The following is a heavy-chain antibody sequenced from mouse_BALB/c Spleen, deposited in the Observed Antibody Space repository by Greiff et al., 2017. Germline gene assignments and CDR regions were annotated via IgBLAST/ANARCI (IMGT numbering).Heavy chain of an antibody. CDR3: ARDFTTVVATAPQWYFDV. Sequence: EVMVVESGGGLVQPGGSLKLSCAASGFTFSSYTMSWVRQTPEKRLEWVAYISNGGGSTYYPDAVKGRFTISRDNAKNTLYLQMSSLKSEDTAMYYCARDFTTVVATAPQWYFDVWGAGTTVTVSA. V-gene: IGHV5-12-2*01. CDR1: GFTFSSYT. CDR2: ISNGGGST. D-gene: IGHD1-1*01. J-gene: IGHJ1*01.